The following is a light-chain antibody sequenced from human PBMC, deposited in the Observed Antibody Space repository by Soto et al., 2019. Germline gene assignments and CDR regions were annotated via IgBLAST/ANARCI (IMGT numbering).Light chain of an antibody. V-gene: IGLV1-44*01. Sequence: QSVLTQPPSASGTPGQSVTLSCSGSTSNIGSDPVQWYQQLPGTAPKLLIYRDNQRPSGVPDRFSGSKSGTSASLVISGLQFEDEADYHCATWDDTLYGPVFGGGTKLTVL. CDR2: RDN. J-gene: IGLJ3*02. CDR3: ATWDDTLYGPV. CDR1: TSNIGSDP.